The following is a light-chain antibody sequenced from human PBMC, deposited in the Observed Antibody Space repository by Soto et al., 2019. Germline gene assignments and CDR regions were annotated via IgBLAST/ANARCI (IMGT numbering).Light chain of an antibody. V-gene: IGKV3-15*01. CDR3: KQYNNWPL. Sequence: EIVMTQSPATLSVSPGERATLSCRASQSVSSNLAWYQQKPGQAPRLLIYGASTRATGIPARFSGSGSGTEFTLTISSLQSEDFAVYYCKQYNNWPLFGGGTKVDIK. J-gene: IGKJ4*01. CDR2: GAS. CDR1: QSVSSN.